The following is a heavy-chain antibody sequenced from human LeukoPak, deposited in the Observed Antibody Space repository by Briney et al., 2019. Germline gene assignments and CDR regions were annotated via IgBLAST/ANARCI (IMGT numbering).Heavy chain of an antibody. V-gene: IGHV4-59*01. CDR3: ARGYGSGSYGYY. Sequence: SETLSLTCTVSGGSISSYYWSWIRQPPGKGLEWIGYISYSGSTIYNPSLKSRVTMSVDTSKNQFSLKLSSVTAADTAVYYCARGYGSGSYGYYWGQGTLVTVSS. D-gene: IGHD3-10*01. CDR1: GGSISSYY. CDR2: ISYSGST. J-gene: IGHJ4*02.